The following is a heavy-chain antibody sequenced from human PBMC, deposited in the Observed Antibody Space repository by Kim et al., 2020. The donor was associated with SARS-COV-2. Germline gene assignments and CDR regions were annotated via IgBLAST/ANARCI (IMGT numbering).Heavy chain of an antibody. D-gene: IGHD6-13*01. CDR3: ASDTIAAAVNWFDP. Sequence: ASVKVSCKASGYTFNSYAIHWVRQAPGQRLEWMGWINAGNGNTKYSQKFQGRVTITRDTSASTTYMDLSSLRSEDTAVYYCASDTIAAAVNWFDPWGQGTLVTVSS. V-gene: IGHV1-3*01. CDR2: INAGNGNT. J-gene: IGHJ5*02. CDR1: GYTFNSYA.